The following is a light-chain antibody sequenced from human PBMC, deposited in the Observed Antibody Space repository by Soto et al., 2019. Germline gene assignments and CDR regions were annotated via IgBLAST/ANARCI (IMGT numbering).Light chain of an antibody. CDR2: GAS. CDR3: QQYGSSPYT. CDR1: QSVSSNY. Sequence: ESVLTQSPGTLSLSPGERATLSCRASQSVSSNYLAWYQQKPGQAPRLLIYGASSRATGIPDRFSGSGSGTDFALTISRLGPEDFRVFYCQQYGSSPYTFRQGTKLEIK. V-gene: IGKV3-20*01. J-gene: IGKJ2*01.